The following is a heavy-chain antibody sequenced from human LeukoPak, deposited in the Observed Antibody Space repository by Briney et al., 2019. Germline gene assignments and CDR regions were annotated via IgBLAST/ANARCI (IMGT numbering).Heavy chain of an antibody. D-gene: IGHD3-10*01. CDR3: AREEGGISPDAFDI. J-gene: IGHJ3*02. V-gene: IGHV1-69*04. Sequence: ASVKVSCKASGYTFTSYDINWVRQATGQGLEWMGRIIPILGIANYAQKFQGRVTITADKSTSTAYMELSSLRSEDTAVYYCAREEGGISPDAFDIWGQGTMVTVSS. CDR2: IIPILGIA. CDR1: GYTFTSYD.